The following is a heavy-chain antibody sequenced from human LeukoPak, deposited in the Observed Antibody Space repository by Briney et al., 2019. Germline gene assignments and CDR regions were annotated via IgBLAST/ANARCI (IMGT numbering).Heavy chain of an antibody. CDR2: INAGNGNT. J-gene: IGHJ4*02. CDR1: GYTFTSYA. CDR3: ARASGGSSGWFRYYFDY. V-gene: IGHV1-3*01. Sequence: GASVKVSCKASGYTFTSYAMHWVRQAPGQRLEWMGWINAGNGNTKYSQKFQGRVTITRDTSASTAYMELSSLRSEDTAVYYCARASGGSSGWFRYYFDYRGQGTLVTVSS. D-gene: IGHD6-19*01.